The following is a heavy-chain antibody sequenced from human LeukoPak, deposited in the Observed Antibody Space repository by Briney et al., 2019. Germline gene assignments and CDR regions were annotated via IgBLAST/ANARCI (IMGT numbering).Heavy chain of an antibody. CDR3: AKDSYLGTVTTLVDY. CDR2: ISGSGGST. Sequence: GGSLRLSCAASGFTFSNYAMNWVRQAPGKGLEWVSTISGSGGSTYYADSVKGRFTISRDNSKNTLYLQMNSLRAEDTAVYYCAKDSYLGTVTTLVDYWGQGTLVTVSS. D-gene: IGHD4-17*01. CDR1: GFTFSNYA. J-gene: IGHJ4*02. V-gene: IGHV3-23*01.